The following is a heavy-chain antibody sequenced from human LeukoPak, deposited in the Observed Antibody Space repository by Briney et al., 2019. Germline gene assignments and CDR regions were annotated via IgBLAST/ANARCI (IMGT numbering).Heavy chain of an antibody. J-gene: IGHJ4*02. CDR2: ISGSGVST. V-gene: IGHV3-23*01. CDR1: GFTFSSYA. CDR3: ARAGYGGSSGFDY. D-gene: IGHD6-6*01. Sequence: GGSLRLSCPASGFTFSSYAMSWVRQAPGKGPEWVSGISGSGVSTYYADSVKGRFAISRDNSKNTLYLQMNSLRAEDTAVYYCARAGYGGSSGFDYWGQGTLVTVSS.